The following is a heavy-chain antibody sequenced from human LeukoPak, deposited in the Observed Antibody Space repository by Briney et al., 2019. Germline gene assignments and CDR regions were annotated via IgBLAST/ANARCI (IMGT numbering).Heavy chain of an antibody. CDR3: ARDPTGRLRFLEWVYFDY. CDR2: SNANSCCT. J-gene: IGHJ4*02. V-gene: IGHV1-2*02. CDR1: GYTFTGYY. Sequence: ASVKVSFKASGYTFTGYYMHWVRQGPGQALEWVGWSNANSCCTDYAHKFQGRVTKTRDTSTSTAYMELSRLRTADTAVYYCARDPTGRLRFLEWVYFDYWGQGTLVTVSS. D-gene: IGHD3-3*01.